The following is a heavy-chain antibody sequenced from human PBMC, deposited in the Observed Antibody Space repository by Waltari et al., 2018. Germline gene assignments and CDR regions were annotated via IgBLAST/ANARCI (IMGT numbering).Heavy chain of an antibody. CDR2: IYHNGST. Sequence: QVQLQESGPGLVKTSGPLSLTCPVPGGSLSRSHWWSWVRQPPGKGLEWIGVIYHNGSTNYNPSLKSRVTISVDKSKNQFSLKLSSVTAADTAVYYCAREIAAARGGWFDPWGQGTLVTVSS. CDR1: GGSLSRSHW. J-gene: IGHJ5*02. CDR3: AREIAAARGGWFDP. V-gene: IGHV4-4*02. D-gene: IGHD6-13*01.